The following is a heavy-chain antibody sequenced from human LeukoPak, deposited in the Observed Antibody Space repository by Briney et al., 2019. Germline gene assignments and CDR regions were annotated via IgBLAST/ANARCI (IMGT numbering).Heavy chain of an antibody. CDR2: MIPIFGTA. J-gene: IGHJ6*03. CDR1: GGTFSSYA. D-gene: IGHD2-2*01. V-gene: IGHV1-69*13. CDR3: ARGQVVPAAMDYYYYMDV. Sequence: SVKVSCKASGGTFSSYAISWVRQAPGQGLEWMGGMIPIFGTANYAQKFQGRVTITADESTSTAYMELSSLRSEDTAVYYCARGQVVPAAMDYYYYMDVWGKGTTVTVSS.